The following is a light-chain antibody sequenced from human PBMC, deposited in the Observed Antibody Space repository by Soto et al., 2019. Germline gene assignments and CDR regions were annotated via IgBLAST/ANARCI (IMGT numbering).Light chain of an antibody. J-gene: IGKJ1*01. V-gene: IGKV1-27*01. CDR1: QGISNY. Sequence: DIQMTQSPSSLSASVGDRVTITCRASQGISNYLAWYQQQPGKVPKLLIYVASTLQSGVPSRFSGSGSGTEFTLTISSLQPEDVATYYCHKYNSAPWTFGQGTKVEI. CDR2: VAS. CDR3: HKYNSAPWT.